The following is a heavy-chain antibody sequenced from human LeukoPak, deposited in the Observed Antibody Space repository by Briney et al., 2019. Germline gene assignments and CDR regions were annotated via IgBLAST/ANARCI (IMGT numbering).Heavy chain of an antibody. CDR3: VRVEMAALIDY. D-gene: IGHD5-24*01. CDR2: IYYSGST. Sequence: SETLSLTCTVSGGSISSSSYYWGWIRQPPGKGLEWIGSIYYSGSTYYNPSLKSRVTISVDTSKNQFSLKLSSVTVADTAVYYCVRVEMAALIDYWGQGTLVTVSS. J-gene: IGHJ4*02. V-gene: IGHV4-39*01. CDR1: GGSISSSSYY.